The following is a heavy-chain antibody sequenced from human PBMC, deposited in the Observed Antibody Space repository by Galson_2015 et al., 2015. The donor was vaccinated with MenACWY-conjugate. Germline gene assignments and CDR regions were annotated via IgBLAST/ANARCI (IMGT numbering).Heavy chain of an antibody. CDR1: GFTFSSYS. Sequence: SLRLSCAASGFTFSSYSMNWVRQAPGKGLEWVSYISSSSSTIYYADSVKGRFTISRDNAKNSLYLQMNSLRAEDTAVYYCARGPSYYYDSSGYYYQLDYWGQGTLVTVSS. CDR3: ARGPSYYYDSSGYYYQLDY. D-gene: IGHD3-22*01. V-gene: IGHV3-48*04. CDR2: ISSSSSTI. J-gene: IGHJ4*02.